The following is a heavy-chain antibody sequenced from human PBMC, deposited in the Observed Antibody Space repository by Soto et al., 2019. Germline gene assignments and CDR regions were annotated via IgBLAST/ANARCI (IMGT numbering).Heavy chain of an antibody. V-gene: IGHV3-30-3*01. CDR3: ARTPSRVLIAVAGILDY. CDR2: ISYDGSNK. J-gene: IGHJ4*02. CDR1: GFTFSSYA. D-gene: IGHD6-19*01. Sequence: QVQLVESGGGVVQPGRSLRLSCAASGFTFSSYAMHWVRQAPGKGLEWVAVISYDGSNKYYADSMKGRFTISRDNSKNTLYLQMNSLRAEDTAVYYCARTPSRVLIAVAGILDYWGQGTLVTVSS.